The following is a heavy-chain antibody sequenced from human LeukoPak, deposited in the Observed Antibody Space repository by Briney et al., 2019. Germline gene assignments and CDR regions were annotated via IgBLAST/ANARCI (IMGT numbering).Heavy chain of an antibody. CDR2: ISSSSSYI. V-gene: IGHV3-21*04. CDR3: AKDKSSSSWYVYFDY. Sequence: SGGSLRLSCAASGFTFSTYSMNWVRQAPGKGLEWVSSISSSSSYIYYADSVKGRFTISRDNAKNSLYLQMNSLRAEDTAVYYCAKDKSSSSWYVYFDYWGQGTLVTVSS. J-gene: IGHJ4*02. CDR1: GFTFSTYS. D-gene: IGHD6-13*01.